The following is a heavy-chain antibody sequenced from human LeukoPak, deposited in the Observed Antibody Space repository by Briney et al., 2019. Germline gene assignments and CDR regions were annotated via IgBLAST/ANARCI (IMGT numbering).Heavy chain of an antibody. V-gene: IGHV4-39*01. D-gene: IGHD2-2*01. CDR3: ARQGNYCSSTGCYLYHYYMDV. CDR2: IYYSGNT. Sequence: SETLSLTCTVSGGSISSSSYYWGWIRQPPGKGLEWIGTIYYSGNTYYNPSLKSRVTISVDTSKNQFSLKLSSVTAADTAVYYCARQGNYCSSTGCYLYHYYMDVWGKGTTVTVSS. J-gene: IGHJ6*03. CDR1: GGSISSSSYY.